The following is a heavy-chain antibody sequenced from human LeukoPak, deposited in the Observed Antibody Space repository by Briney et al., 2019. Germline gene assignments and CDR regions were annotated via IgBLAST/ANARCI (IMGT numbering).Heavy chain of an antibody. CDR3: ARKVYHRFDY. D-gene: IGHD2-2*01. CDR1: GFTFTSYA. J-gene: IGHJ4*02. V-gene: IGHV3-23*01. CDR2: ISTSGDNT. Sequence: GGSLRLSCAASGFTFTSYAMSWVRQAPGKGLEWVSAISTSGDNTYYADSVRGRFTISRDNSKNTLYLQMNSLRADDTAVYYCARKVYHRFDYWGQGTLVTVSS.